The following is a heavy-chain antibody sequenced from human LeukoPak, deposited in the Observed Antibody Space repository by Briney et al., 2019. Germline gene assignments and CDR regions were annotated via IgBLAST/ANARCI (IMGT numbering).Heavy chain of an antibody. J-gene: IGHJ4*02. CDR3: ARGPMFFGVAYCDY. V-gene: IGHV4-4*07. CDR1: GGSISSYY. CDR2: IYTSGST. Sequence: PSETLSLTCTVSGGSISSYYWSWIRQPAGKGLEWIGRIYTSGSTNYNPSLKSRVTMSVDTSKNQFSLKLSSVTAAGTAVFYCARGPMFFGVAYCDYWGQGTLVTVSS. D-gene: IGHD3-3*01.